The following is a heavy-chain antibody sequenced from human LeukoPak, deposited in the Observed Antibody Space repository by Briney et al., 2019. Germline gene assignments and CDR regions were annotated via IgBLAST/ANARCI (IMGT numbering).Heavy chain of an antibody. CDR2: ISYDGSNK. J-gene: IGHJ4*02. D-gene: IGHD5-12*01. CDR3: ARARGGYDLDY. CDR1: GFTFSSYG. V-gene: IGHV3-30*03. Sequence: GGSLRLSCAASGFTFSSYGMHWVRQAPGKGLEWVAVISYDGSNKYYVDSVKGRFTISRDNSKNTLYLQMNSLRAEDTAVYYCARARGGYDLDYWGQGTLVTVSS.